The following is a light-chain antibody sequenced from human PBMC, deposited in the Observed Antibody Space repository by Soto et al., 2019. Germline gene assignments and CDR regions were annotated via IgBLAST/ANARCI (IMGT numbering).Light chain of an antibody. CDR1: QSVRSSH. CDR2: GAS. CDR3: QQYSSSPLT. V-gene: IGKV3-20*01. Sequence: EIVLTQSPGTLSLSPGERATLSCRASQSVRSSHLAWYQQKPGQAPRLLIYGASSRATGIPDRFSGSGSGTDFPLNISRLEPEAFAVYQRQQYSSSPLTFGGGPTVDIK. J-gene: IGKJ4*01.